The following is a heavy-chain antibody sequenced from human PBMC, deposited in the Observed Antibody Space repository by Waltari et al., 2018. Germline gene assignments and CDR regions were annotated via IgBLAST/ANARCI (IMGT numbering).Heavy chain of an antibody. CDR3: ARDRGGKQLAPHRYYYYYMDV. V-gene: IGHV1-69*12. D-gene: IGHD6-6*01. J-gene: IGHJ6*03. Sequence: QVQLVQSGAEVKKPGSSVKVSCKASGGTFSSYAISWVRQAPGQGLEWMGGIIPIFGTANYAQKCQGRVTITADESTSTAYMELSSLRSEDTAVYYCARDRGGKQLAPHRYYYYYMDVWGKGTTVTVSS. CDR2: IIPIFGTA. CDR1: GGTFSSYA.